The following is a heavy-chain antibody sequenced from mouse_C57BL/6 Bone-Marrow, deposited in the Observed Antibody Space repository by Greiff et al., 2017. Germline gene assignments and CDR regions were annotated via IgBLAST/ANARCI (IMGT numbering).Heavy chain of an antibody. Sequence: EVQLVESVAELVRPGASVKMSCKASGFNIKNTYMHWVKQRPEQGLEWIGRIDPGSGNTNYTAKFKGKATLTADTSSNTAYLPLSSLTSVDTAIYYCARLYDYDVFGYWGQGPTLTVSS. V-gene: IGHV14-3*01. CDR1: GFNIKNTY. D-gene: IGHD2-4*01. J-gene: IGHJ2*01. CDR3: ARLYDYDVFGY. CDR2: IDPGSGNT.